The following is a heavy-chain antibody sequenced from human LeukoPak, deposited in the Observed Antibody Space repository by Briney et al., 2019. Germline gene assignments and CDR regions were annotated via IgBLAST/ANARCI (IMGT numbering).Heavy chain of an antibody. CDR1: GGSISSSSYY. D-gene: IGHD3-10*01. J-gene: IGHJ5*02. CDR3: ARALATQRAMARNWFDP. V-gene: IGHV4-39*07. CDR2: IYYSGST. Sequence: SETLSLTCTVSGGSISSSSYYWGWIRQPPGKGLEWIGSIYYSGSTYYNPSLKSRVTISVDTSKNQFSLKLSSVTAADTAVYYCARALATQRAMARNWFDPWGQGTLVTVSS.